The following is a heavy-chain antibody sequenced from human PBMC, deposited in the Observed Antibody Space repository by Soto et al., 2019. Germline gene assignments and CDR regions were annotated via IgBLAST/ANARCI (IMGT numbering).Heavy chain of an antibody. CDR2: IYYSGST. Sequence: PSETLSLTCTVSGGSISSYYWSWIRQPPGKGLEWIGYIYYSGSTNYNPSLKSRVTISVDTSKNQFSLKLSSVTAADTAVYYCARAVSAAGTLFPDYWGQGTLVTVS. CDR3: ARAVSAAGTLFPDY. V-gene: IGHV4-59*01. J-gene: IGHJ4*02. D-gene: IGHD6-13*01. CDR1: GGSISSYY.